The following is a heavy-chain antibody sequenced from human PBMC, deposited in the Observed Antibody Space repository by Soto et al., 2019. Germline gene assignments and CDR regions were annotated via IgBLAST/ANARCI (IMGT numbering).Heavy chain of an antibody. D-gene: IGHD3-10*01. CDR3: ARSVYGSGRGYYYGMDV. J-gene: IGHJ6*02. CDR1: GFTFSDYY. CDR2: ISSSSSYT. V-gene: IGHV3-11*06. Sequence: GGSLRLSCAASGFTFSDYYMSWIRQAPGKGLEWVSYISSSSSYTNYADSVKGRFTISRDNAKNSLYLQMNSLRAEDTAVYYCARSVYGSGRGYYYGMDVWGQGTTVTVSS.